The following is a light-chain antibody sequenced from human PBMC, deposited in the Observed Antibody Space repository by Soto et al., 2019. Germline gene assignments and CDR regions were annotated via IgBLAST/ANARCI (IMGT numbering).Light chain of an antibody. CDR2: KAS. CDR3: QHYNRYSEA. J-gene: IGKJ1*01. V-gene: IGKV1-5*03. CDR1: QTISSW. Sequence: DIQMTQSPSTLSGSVGDRVTITCRASQTISSWLAWYQQKPGKAHKLLMYKASTLKSGVPSRFSGSGSGTEFTLTISSLQPDDFATYYCQHYNRYSEAFGQGSKVDIK.